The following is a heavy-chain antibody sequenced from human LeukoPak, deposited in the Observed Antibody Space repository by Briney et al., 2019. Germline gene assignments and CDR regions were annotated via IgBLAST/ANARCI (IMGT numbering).Heavy chain of an antibody. J-gene: IGHJ3*02. Sequence: PGRSLRLSCAASGFTSDDYAMHWVRQAPGKGLEWVSGISWNSGSIGYADSVKGRFTISRDNAKNSLYLQMNSLRAEDTALYYCAKDSGVVVAATPAFDIRGQGTMVTVSS. V-gene: IGHV3-9*02. CDR3: AKDSGVVVAATPAFDI. D-gene: IGHD2-15*01. CDR2: ISWNSGSI. CDR1: GFTSDDYA.